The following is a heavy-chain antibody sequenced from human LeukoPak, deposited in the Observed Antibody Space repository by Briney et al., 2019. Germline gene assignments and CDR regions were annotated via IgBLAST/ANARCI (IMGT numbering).Heavy chain of an antibody. CDR3: ARKDGDY. D-gene: IGHD3-10*01. V-gene: IGHV4-4*07. Sequence: SATLSLTCTVSATSLSRSHWTWFRQPGGKRTEWIELIYSEGAATLNPSLRGRVALSVDPVKNQLFLKVASVTAAETAIYYCARKDGDYGGEGTLVTVSS. CDR1: ATSLSRSH. CDR2: IYSEGAA. J-gene: IGHJ4*02.